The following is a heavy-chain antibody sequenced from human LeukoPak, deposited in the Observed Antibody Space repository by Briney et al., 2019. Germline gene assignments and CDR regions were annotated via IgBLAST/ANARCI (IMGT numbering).Heavy chain of an antibody. D-gene: IGHD2-15*01. J-gene: IGHJ5*01. CDR2: VFPRDSDT. Sequence: GESLKISCKGYGYTFTSQWIGWVRQMPGKGLEWMGIVFPRDSDTRYSPSFQGRVTISVDKSINSAYLQWTSLKASDTAIYYCARLKCYIDSWGQGTQVTVSS. CDR1: GYTFTSQW. V-gene: IGHV5-51*01. CDR3: ARLKCYIDS.